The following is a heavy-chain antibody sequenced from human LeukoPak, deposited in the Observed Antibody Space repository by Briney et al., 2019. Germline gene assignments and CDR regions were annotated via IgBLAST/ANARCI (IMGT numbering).Heavy chain of an antibody. Sequence: GGSLRLSCAASGFTFSSYEMNWVRQAPGKGLEWVSYISSSGSTIYYADSVKGRFTISRDNAKNSLYLQMNSLRADDTAVYYCARLDYDSSGYYYGFDPWGQGTLVTVSS. CDR1: GFTFSSYE. J-gene: IGHJ5*02. D-gene: IGHD3-22*01. CDR2: ISSSGSTI. V-gene: IGHV3-48*03. CDR3: ARLDYDSSGYYYGFDP.